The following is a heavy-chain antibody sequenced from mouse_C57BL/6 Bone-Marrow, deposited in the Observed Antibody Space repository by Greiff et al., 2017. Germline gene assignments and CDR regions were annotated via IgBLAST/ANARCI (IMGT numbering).Heavy chain of an antibody. V-gene: IGHV14-2*01. CDR1: GFTITDYY. J-gene: IGHJ2*01. CDR2: IDPEDGET. CDR3: ASLLDY. Sequence: VQLQQSGAELVKPGASVKLSCTASGFTITDYYMHWVKQRTEQGLEWIGRIDPEDGETKSAPKFQGKATITADTSSNTAYLELSSLTSEYSAVYYCASLLDYWGQGTTLTVSS.